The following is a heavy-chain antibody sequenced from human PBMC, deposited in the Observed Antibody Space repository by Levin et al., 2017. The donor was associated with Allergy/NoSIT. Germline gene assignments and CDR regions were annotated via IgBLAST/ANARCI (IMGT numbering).Heavy chain of an antibody. V-gene: IGHV4-34*01. CDR2: INHSGST. CDR1: GGSFSGYY. J-gene: IGHJ4*02. D-gene: IGHD6-19*01. CDR3: ARRSGRWLVRGGDFDY. Sequence: SETLSLTCAVYGGSFSGYYWSWIRQPPGKGLEWIGEINHSGSTNYNPSLKSRVTISVDTSKNQFSLKLSSVTAADTAVYYCARRSGRWLVRGGDFDYWGQGTPVTVSS.